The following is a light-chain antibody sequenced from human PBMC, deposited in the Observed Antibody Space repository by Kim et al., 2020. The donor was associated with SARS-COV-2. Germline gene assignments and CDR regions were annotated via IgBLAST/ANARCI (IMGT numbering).Light chain of an antibody. Sequence: PGKTARMTCGGNNMGSKSVPWYQQKPGQAPVLVIYYDSDRPSGIPERFSGSNSGNTATLTISRVEAGDEADYYCQVWDSSSDHPVFGGGTQLTVL. J-gene: IGLJ2*01. CDR3: QVWDSSSDHPV. V-gene: IGLV3-21*04. CDR2: YDS. CDR1: NMGSKS.